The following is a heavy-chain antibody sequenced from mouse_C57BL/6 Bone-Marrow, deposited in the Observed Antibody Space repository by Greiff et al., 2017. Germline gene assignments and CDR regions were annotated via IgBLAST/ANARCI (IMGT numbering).Heavy chain of an antibody. V-gene: IGHV7-3*01. Sequence: EVKLMESGGGLVQPGGSLSLSCAASGFTFTDYYMSWVRQPPGKALEWLGFIRNKANGYTTEYSASVKGRFTISRDNSQSILYLQMNALRAEDSATYYCARYETRLYGYEDAMDYWGQGTSVTVSS. CDR2: IRNKANGYTT. J-gene: IGHJ4*01. CDR3: ARYETRLYGYEDAMDY. D-gene: IGHD2-2*01. CDR1: GFTFTDYY.